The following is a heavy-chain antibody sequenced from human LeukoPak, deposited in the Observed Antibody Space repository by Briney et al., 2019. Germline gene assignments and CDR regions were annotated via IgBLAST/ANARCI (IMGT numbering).Heavy chain of an antibody. D-gene: IGHD2-2*01. CDR1: GYTFTGYY. J-gene: IGHJ5*02. CDR3: ARDDTDIVVVPAAARPLWFDP. Sequence: ASVKVSCKASGYTFTGYYMHWVRQAPGQGLEWMGWINPNSGGTNYAQKFQGRVTMTRDTSISTAYIELSRLRSDDTAVYYCARDDTDIVVVPAAARPLWFDPWGQGTLVTVSS. V-gene: IGHV1-2*02. CDR2: INPNSGGT.